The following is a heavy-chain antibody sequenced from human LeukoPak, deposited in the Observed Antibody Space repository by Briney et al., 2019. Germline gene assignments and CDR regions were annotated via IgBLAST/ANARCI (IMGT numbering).Heavy chain of an antibody. J-gene: IGHJ4*02. V-gene: IGHV3-15*01. CDR3: TTRSGGFGELSQLNLRFDY. CDR1: GFTFSNAW. D-gene: IGHD3-10*01. CDR2: IKSKTDGGTT. Sequence: PGGSLRLSCAASGFTFSNAWMSWVRQAPGKGLEWVGRIKSKTDGGTTDYAAPVKGRFTISRDDSKNTLYLQMNSLKTEDTAVYYCTTRSGGFGELSQLNLRFDYWGQGTLVTVSS.